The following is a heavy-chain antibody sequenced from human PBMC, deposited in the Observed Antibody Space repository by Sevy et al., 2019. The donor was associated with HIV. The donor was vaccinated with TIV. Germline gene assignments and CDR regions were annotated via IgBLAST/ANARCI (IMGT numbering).Heavy chain of an antibody. J-gene: IGHJ4*02. CDR3: VRNSLKTSAVHLPYYFDF. CDR1: GFTFTDYY. D-gene: IGHD3-9*01. CDR2: ISHSGNTI. V-gene: IGHV3-11*01. Sequence: GGSLRLSCAASGFTFTDYYMSRIRQSPGKGLEWVSYISHSGNTIYYADSVNGRFTISRDNAKNSLFLHMTSLTAEDTAFYYCVRNSLKTSAVHLPYYFDFWGQGTLVTVSS.